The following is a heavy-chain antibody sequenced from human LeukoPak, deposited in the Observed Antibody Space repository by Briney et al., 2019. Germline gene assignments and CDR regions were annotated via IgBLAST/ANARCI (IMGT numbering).Heavy chain of an antibody. CDR2: IHSDGRT. CDR3: VKGPQSYGFLSALYSLDP. CDR1: GDSINSDYFF. V-gene: IGHV4-31*03. D-gene: IGHD3-3*01. Sequence: PSQTLSLTCTVSGDSINSDYFFWSWIRQHPGQGLEWIGYIHSDGRTHYNPSLKSRLSLSMDTAKNQFSLKLTSVTPADTAMYFCVKGPQSYGFLSALYSLDPWGQGILVTVSS. J-gene: IGHJ5*02.